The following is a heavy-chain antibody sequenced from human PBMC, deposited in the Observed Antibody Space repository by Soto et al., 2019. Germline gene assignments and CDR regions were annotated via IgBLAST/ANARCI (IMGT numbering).Heavy chain of an antibody. D-gene: IGHD5-18*01. CDR2: IYWDDDK. CDR1: GFSLSTSGVG. CDR3: EHGGYSYDY. J-gene: IGHJ4*02. Sequence: QITLKESGPTLVKPTQTLTLTCTFSGFSLSTSGVGVCWIRQPPGKALEWLALIYWDDDKRYSPSLKSRLTITKDTSKNQVVLTMTNMAPVDTATYYCEHGGYSYDYWGQGTLVTVSS. V-gene: IGHV2-5*02.